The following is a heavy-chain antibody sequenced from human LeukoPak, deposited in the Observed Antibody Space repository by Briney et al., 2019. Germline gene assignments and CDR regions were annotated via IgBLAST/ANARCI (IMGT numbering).Heavy chain of an antibody. D-gene: IGHD6-13*01. CDR1: GFTFSSYW. V-gene: IGHV3-74*01. J-gene: IGHJ4*02. Sequence: PGGSLRLSCAASGFTFSSYWMHWVRQALGKGLVWVSRVNSDGSSTTYADSVKGRFTISRDNAKNTLYLQMNSLRAEDTAVYYCARAGIAAPTSYWGQGTLVTVSS. CDR2: VNSDGSST. CDR3: ARAGIAAPTSY.